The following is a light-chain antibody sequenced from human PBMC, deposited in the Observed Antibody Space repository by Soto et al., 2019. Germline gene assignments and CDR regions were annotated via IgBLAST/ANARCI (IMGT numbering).Light chain of an antibody. CDR2: GAS. V-gene: IGKV3-11*01. CDR3: QQRSNWPPT. J-gene: IGKJ1*01. Sequence: TQSTATVSLAPVERVTLSCRASESVSTNLAWYQQKAVQAPRLLIYGASDRATGIPVRFSGSGSGTDFTLTISSLEPEDSAVYYCQQRSNWPPTFGQGTKVDIK. CDR1: ESVSTN.